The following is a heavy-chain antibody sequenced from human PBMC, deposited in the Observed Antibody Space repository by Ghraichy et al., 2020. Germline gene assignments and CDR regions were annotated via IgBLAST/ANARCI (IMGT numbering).Heavy chain of an antibody. CDR2: INPKRGAT. Sequence: ASVKVSCKPSGYSFTAYYIYWVRQAPGQGLEWMGWINPKRGATSYAQKFQGRVTMTSDTSISTAYMEVSRLRSDDTAVFYCARGDRNSYGSFDYWGQGTLVTVSS. J-gene: IGHJ4*02. D-gene: IGHD5-18*01. V-gene: IGHV1-2*02. CDR3: ARGDRNSYGSFDY. CDR1: GYSFTAYY.